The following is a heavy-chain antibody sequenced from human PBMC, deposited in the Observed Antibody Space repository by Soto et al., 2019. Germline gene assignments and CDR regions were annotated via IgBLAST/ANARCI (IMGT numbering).Heavy chain of an antibody. CDR3: ARREGLATISYFFDI. CDR1: GDSINSDKYY. V-gene: IGHV4-39*01. J-gene: IGHJ4*02. CDR2: IYYRGNT. D-gene: IGHD3-9*01. Sequence: QLQLQESGPGLVKPSETLSLTCSVSGDSINSDKYYWGWIRQPPGKGLEWIGSIYYRGNTYYNPCLQTRFTISLDKSKGQWSLKLNSLTAADSAVYFCARREGLATISYFFDIWGQRALVTVSS.